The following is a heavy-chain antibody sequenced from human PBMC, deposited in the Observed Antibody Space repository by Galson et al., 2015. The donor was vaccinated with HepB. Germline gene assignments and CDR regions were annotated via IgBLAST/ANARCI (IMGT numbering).Heavy chain of an antibody. CDR2: ISSSSSYI. Sequence: SLRLSCAASGFTFSSYSMNWVRQAPGKGLEWVSSISSSSSYIYYADSVKGRFTISRDNAKNSLYLQMNSLRAEDTAVYYCARAPQPDYFDYWGQGTLVTVSS. J-gene: IGHJ4*02. CDR3: ARAPQPDYFDY. D-gene: IGHD1-14*01. V-gene: IGHV3-21*01. CDR1: GFTFSSYS.